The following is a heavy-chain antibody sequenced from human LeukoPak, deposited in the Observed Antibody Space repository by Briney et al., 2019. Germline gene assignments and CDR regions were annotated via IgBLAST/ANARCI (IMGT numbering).Heavy chain of an antibody. CDR2: ISGSGGST. D-gene: IGHD3-22*01. CDR1: GFTSSSYA. V-gene: IGHV3-23*01. CDR3: GKVQNYYDSSGYQYYFDY. J-gene: IGHJ4*02. Sequence: QPGASLRLSCAASGFTSSSYAMSWVRQAPGKGLEWVSSISGSGGSTYYADSVKGRFTISRDNTKNTLYLQLNSLRAEDTAVYYCGKVQNYYDSSGYQYYFDYWGQGTLVTVSS.